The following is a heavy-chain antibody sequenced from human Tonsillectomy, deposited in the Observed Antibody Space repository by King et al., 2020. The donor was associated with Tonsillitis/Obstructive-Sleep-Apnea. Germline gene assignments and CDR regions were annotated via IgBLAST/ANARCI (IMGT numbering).Heavy chain of an antibody. CDR3: ARSSYPSLFDY. Sequence: VQLVESGGGLVQPGGSLRLSCAASGFTVSSNYMSWVRQAPGKGLEWVSVIYSGGSTYYADSVKGRFTNSRHNSKNTLYLQMNSLRAEDTAVYYCARSSYPSLFDYWGQGTLVTVSS. CDR1: GFTVSSNY. D-gene: IGHD5-12*01. V-gene: IGHV3-53*04. CDR2: IYSGGST. J-gene: IGHJ4*02.